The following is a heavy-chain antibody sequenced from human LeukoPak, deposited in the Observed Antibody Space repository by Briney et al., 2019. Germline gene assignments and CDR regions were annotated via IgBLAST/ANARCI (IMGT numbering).Heavy chain of an antibody. CDR1: GYTLTELS. D-gene: IGHD6-6*01. CDR2: FDPEDGEA. V-gene: IGHV1-24*01. Sequence: ASVKVSCKVSGYTLTELSMHWVRQAPGKGLEWMGGFDPEDGEAIYAQKFQGRVTMTEVTSTDTAYMELSSLRSEDTAVYFCARDWGVEARPGYMDVWGKGTTVTVSS. CDR3: ARDWGVEARPGYMDV. J-gene: IGHJ6*03.